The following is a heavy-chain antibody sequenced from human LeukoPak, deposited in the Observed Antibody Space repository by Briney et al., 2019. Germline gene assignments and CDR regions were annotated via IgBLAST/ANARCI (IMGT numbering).Heavy chain of an antibody. D-gene: IGHD1-1*01. J-gene: IGHJ4*02. CDR3: ATSNDAKIVPFDH. Sequence: SETLSLTCTVSGVSMSAYQWSWVRQSPEKGLEWIGCINTKGETSYNPSLKSRLTTSVDTSKIPFSLKLTSVTAADTPVYYCATSNDAKIVPFDHGRQGAPVTVSS. CDR2: INTKGET. CDR1: GVSMSAYQ. V-gene: IGHV4-4*09.